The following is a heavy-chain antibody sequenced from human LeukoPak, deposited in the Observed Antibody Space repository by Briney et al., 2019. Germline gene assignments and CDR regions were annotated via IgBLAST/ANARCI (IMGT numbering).Heavy chain of an antibody. D-gene: IGHD6-19*01. CDR1: GGSFSGYY. CDR3: ARAGSGWYNWFDP. CDR2: INHSGST. J-gene: IGHJ5*02. V-gene: IGHV4-34*01. Sequence: SETLSLTCAVYGGSFSGYYWSWIRQPPGKGLEWIGEINHSGSTNYNPSLKSRVTISVDTSKNQFSLKLSSVTAADTAVYYCARAGSGWYNWFDPWAREPWSPSPQ.